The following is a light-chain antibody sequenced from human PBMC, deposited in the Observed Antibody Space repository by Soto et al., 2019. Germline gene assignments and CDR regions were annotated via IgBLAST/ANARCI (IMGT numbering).Light chain of an antibody. CDR1: QSVTSSY. V-gene: IGKV3-20*01. CDR2: GAS. CDR3: QQYGSSPYT. Sequence: EIVLTQSPGTLSLSPGERATLSCRASQSVTSSYLAWYQHKRGQAPRLLIYGASSRATGIPDRFSGSGSGPDFTLTISRLEPEDFAVYYCQQYGSSPYTFGQGTK. J-gene: IGKJ2*01.